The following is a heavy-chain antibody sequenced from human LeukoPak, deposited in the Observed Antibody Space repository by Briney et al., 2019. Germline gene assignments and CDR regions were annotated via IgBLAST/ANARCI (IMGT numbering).Heavy chain of an antibody. J-gene: IGHJ4*02. Sequence: PGGSLRLSCAASGFTFSSYAMSWVRQAPGKGLEWVSTISNSDGSTYYADSVKGRFNISRDNSENTLYLQMNSLRAEDTAVYYCAKATGYFLWGQGTLVTVSS. CDR1: GFTFSSYA. CDR3: AKATGYFL. D-gene: IGHD1-14*01. V-gene: IGHV3-23*01. CDR2: ISNSDGST.